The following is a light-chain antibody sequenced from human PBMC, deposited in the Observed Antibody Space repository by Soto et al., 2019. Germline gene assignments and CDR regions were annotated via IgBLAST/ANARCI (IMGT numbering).Light chain of an antibody. Sequence: IVLTQSPATLSFSPGEEATLSCRASQSIAIYLAWYQQKSGQSPRLLIYDTSNRAPGIPDRFSGSAYVTDFPITLSSLEPEDFAVYYCQQRATWTWTFGQGTAVEIK. CDR1: QSIAIY. V-gene: IGKV3-11*01. CDR2: DTS. J-gene: IGKJ1*01. CDR3: QQRATWTWT.